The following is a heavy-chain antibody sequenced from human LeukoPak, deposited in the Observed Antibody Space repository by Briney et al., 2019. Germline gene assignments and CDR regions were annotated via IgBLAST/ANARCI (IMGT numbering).Heavy chain of an antibody. CDR3: ARNWNGYYYYYMDV. J-gene: IGHJ6*03. CDR2: LNHSGST. V-gene: IGHV4-34*01. D-gene: IGHD1-1*01. CDR1: GGSFSGYY. Sequence: SETLSLTCAVYGGSFSGYYWSWIRQPPGKGLEWIGELNHSGSTNYNPSLKSRVTISVDTSKNQFSLKLSSVTAADTAVYYCARNWNGYYYYYMDVWGKGTTVTVSS.